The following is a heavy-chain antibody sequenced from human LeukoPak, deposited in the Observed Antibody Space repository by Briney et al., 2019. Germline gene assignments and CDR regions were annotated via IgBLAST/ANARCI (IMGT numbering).Heavy chain of an antibody. D-gene: IGHD3-9*01. CDR2: INPNSGGT. J-gene: IGHJ5*02. CDR1: GYIFTDYF. CDR3: ARVAYYDILTGYSNWFDP. V-gene: IGHV1-2*02. Sequence: ASVKVSCKASGYIFTDYFMNWVRQAPGQGLEWMGWINPNSGGTNYAQKFQGRVTMTRDTSISTAYMELSRLRSDDTAVYYCARVAYYDILTGYSNWFDPWGQGTLVTVSS.